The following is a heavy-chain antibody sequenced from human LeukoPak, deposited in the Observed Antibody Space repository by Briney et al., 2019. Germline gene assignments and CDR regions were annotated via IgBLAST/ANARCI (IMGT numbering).Heavy chain of an antibody. CDR2: TNPSGGST. Sequence: GASVKVSCKASGYTFTSYYMHWVRQAPGQGLEWMGITNPSGGSTSYAQKFQGRVTMTRDTSTSTVYMELSSLRSEDTAVYYCARDKGNVRGVPAAPPLGWFDPWGQGTLVTVSS. V-gene: IGHV1-46*01. CDR3: ARDKGNVRGVPAAPPLGWFDP. CDR1: GYTFTSYY. J-gene: IGHJ5*02. D-gene: IGHD2-2*01.